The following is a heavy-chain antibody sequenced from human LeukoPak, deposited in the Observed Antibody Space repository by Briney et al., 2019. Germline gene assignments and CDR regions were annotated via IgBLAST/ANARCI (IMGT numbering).Heavy chain of an antibody. J-gene: IGHJ6*02. CDR2: IIPILGIA. CDR3: ARDMWELYYYYGMDV. Sequence: VASVKVSCKASGYNFTGYYMHWVRQAPGQGLEWMGRIIPILGIANYAQKFQGRVTITADKSTSTAYMELSSLRSEDTAVCYCARDMWELYYYYGMDVWGQGTTVTVSS. CDR1: GYNFTGYY. D-gene: IGHD1-26*01. V-gene: IGHV1-69*04.